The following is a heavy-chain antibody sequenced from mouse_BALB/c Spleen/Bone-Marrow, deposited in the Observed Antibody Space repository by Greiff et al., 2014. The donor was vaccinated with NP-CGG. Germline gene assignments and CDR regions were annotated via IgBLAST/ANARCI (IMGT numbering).Heavy chain of an antibody. D-gene: IGHD4-1*01. J-gene: IGHJ2*01. CDR1: GFTFSNFG. CDR3: ARSWGHFDY. V-gene: IGHV5-17*02. CDR2: ISSGSSTI. Sequence: DVQLVESGGGLVQPGGSRKLSCAASGFTFSNFGMHWVRQAPEKGLEWVAYISSGSSTIYYADTVKGRFTISRDNPKNTLFLQMTSLRSEDTAMYYCARSWGHFDYWGQGTTLTVSS.